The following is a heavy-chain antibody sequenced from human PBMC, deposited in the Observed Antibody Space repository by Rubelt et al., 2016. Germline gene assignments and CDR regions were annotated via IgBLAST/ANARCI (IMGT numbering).Heavy chain of an antibody. CDR2: ISYDRSNE. D-gene: IGHD2-2*01. Sequence: EARGGLVQPGGSLRLSCAASGFTFSNYAMHWVRQAPGKGLEWVTVISYDRSNEYYADSVKGRFTISRDNSMNTVYLQMNSLRTEDTAVFYCARDGGSTGVNNWLDSWGQGTLVIVSS. J-gene: IGHJ5*01. V-gene: IGHV3-30*04. CDR1: GFTFSNYA. CDR3: ARDGGSTGVNNWLDS.